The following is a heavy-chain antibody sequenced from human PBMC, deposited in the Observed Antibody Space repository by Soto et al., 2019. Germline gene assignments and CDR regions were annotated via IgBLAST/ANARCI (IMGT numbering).Heavy chain of an antibody. J-gene: IGHJ6*03. D-gene: IGHD2-2*01. CDR2: INAGNGNT. Sequence: QVQLVQSGAEVKKPGASVKVSCKASGYTFTSYAMHWVRQAPGQRLEWMGWINAGNGNTKYSQKFQGRVTTTRDTSASTAYMELSSLRSEDTAVYYCAREKEGPYCSSTSCYRYFYYYYMDVWGKGTTVTVSS. V-gene: IGHV1-3*01. CDR3: AREKEGPYCSSTSCYRYFYYYYMDV. CDR1: GYTFTSYA.